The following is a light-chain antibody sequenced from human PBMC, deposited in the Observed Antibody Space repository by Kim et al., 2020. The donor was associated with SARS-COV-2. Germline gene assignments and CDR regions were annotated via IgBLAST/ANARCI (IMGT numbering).Light chain of an antibody. J-gene: IGLJ3*02. V-gene: IGLV3-19*01. CDR3: NSRDSSGNHWV. CDR1: SLRSYY. CDR2: GKN. Sequence: SSELTQDPAVSVALGQTVRITCQGDSLRSYYASWYQQKPGQAPVLVIYGKNNRPSGIPDRFSGSSSGNTASWTITGAKAEDEADYCCNSRDSSGNHWVFG.